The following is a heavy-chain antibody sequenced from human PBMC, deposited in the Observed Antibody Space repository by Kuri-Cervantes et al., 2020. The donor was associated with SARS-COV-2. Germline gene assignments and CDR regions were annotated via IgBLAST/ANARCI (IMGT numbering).Heavy chain of an antibody. CDR2: ISYDGSNK. J-gene: IGHJ4*02. CDR3: AKVGTSIAVSGRFDY. D-gene: IGHD6-19*01. V-gene: IGHV3-30-3*01. CDR1: GFTFSSYA. Sequence: GGSLRLSCAASGFTFSSYAMSWVRQAPGKGLEWVAVISYDGSNKYYADSVKGRFTISRDNSKNTLYLQMNSLRAEDTAVYYCAKVGTSIAVSGRFDYWGQGTLVTVSS.